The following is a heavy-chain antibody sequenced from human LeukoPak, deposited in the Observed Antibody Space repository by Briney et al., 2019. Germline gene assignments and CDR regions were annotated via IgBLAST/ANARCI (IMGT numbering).Heavy chain of an antibody. J-gene: IGHJ4*02. V-gene: IGHV5-51*01. CDR2: IYPGDSDT. Sequence: GEALQISCKGSGYRFTSYWIGWVRQMPGKGLEWMGIIYPGDSDTRYSPSFQGQVTISADKSISTAYLQWSSLKASDTAMYYCARLGNWNDAGGASVDYWGQGTLVTVSS. CDR1: GYRFTSYW. D-gene: IGHD1-1*01. CDR3: ARLGNWNDAGGASVDY.